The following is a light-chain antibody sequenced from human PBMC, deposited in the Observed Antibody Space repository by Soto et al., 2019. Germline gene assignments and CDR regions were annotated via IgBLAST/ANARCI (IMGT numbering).Light chain of an antibody. CDR2: ETS. CDR1: TGVVTSGHF. J-gene: IGLJ2*01. Sequence: QAVVTQEPSLTVSPGGTVTLSCGSSTGVVTSGHFPYWFQQKPGQAPRTLIYETSNRHSWTPARFSGSLLGGKAALTLSGAQPADEADYFCLFSYGGPRVFGGGTKLTVL. CDR3: LFSYGGPRV. V-gene: IGLV7-46*01.